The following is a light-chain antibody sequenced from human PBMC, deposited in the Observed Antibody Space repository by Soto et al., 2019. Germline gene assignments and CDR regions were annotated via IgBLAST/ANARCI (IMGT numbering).Light chain of an antibody. CDR2: DAS. Sequence: VLTQSPATLSLSPGERATLSCRASQSVTGSYLAWYQQKPGQAPRLLIYDASNRATGTPDRFSGSGSGTDFALTISRLEPEDFAVYYCQQYGNSPPVTFGGGTKVEI. V-gene: IGKV3-20*01. J-gene: IGKJ4*01. CDR1: QSVTGSY. CDR3: QQYGNSPPVT.